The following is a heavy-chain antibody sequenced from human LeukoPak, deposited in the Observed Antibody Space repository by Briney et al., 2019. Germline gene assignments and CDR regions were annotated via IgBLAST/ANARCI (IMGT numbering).Heavy chain of an antibody. CDR2: ISSSSRYI. CDR3: ARDPRGSSSNNWFDP. D-gene: IGHD6-6*01. CDR1: GFTFSSYS. V-gene: IGHV3-21*01. Sequence: RGSLRLSCAASGFTFSSYSMNWVRQAPGKGREWVSSISSSSRYIYYANSVKGRFTISGHYAKNSLYLQMSSLRAEDTAVYYCARDPRGSSSNNWFDPWGQGTLVTVSS. J-gene: IGHJ5*02.